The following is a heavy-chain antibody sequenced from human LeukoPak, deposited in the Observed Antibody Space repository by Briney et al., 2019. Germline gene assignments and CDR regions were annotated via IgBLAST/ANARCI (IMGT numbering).Heavy chain of an antibody. D-gene: IGHD5-24*01. J-gene: IGHJ6*02. CDR2: MSGSGDTA. CDR1: GFTFGTHA. CDR3: ARALSKRWLQLTYYYYGMDV. Sequence: GGSLRLSCAASGFTFGTHAMTWVRQAPGKGLEWVSGMSGSGDTAYYADSVEGRFTISRDNSKNTLFLQMNSLRAEDTAVYYCARALSKRWLQLTYYYYGMDVWGQGTTATVSS. V-gene: IGHV3-23*01.